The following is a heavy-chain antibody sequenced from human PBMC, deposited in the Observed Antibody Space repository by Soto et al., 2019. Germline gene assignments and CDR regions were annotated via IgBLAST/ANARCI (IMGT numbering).Heavy chain of an antibody. CDR1: GGSISSFY. CDR2: VHYSGST. V-gene: IGHV4-59*01. J-gene: IGHJ2*01. Sequence: QVQLQESGPGLVKPSETLSLTCTVSGGSISSFYWTWIRQAPGKGLEWIGYVHYSGSTTYNPSLKSRITMSVDTSKNQFSLKLSSVTAADTAVYSCARATWGFWYFDLWGRGTLVTVSS. D-gene: IGHD3-16*01. CDR3: ARATWGFWYFDL.